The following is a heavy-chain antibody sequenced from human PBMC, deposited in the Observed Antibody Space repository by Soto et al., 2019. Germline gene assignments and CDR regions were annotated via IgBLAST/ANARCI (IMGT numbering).Heavy chain of an antibody. CDR1: GFTFSSYA. J-gene: IGHJ6*02. V-gene: IGHV3-21*01. Sequence: KPGGSLRLSCAASGFTFSSYAMSWVRQAPGKGLEWVSSISSSSSYIYYADSVKGRSTISRDNAKNSLYLQMNSLRAEDTAVYYCARDQSIAARPGYYYGMDVWGQGTTVTVSS. CDR2: ISSSSSYI. CDR3: ARDQSIAARPGYYYGMDV. D-gene: IGHD6-6*01.